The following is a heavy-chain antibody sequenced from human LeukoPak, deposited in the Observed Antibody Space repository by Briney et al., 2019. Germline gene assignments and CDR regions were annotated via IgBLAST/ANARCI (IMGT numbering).Heavy chain of an antibody. J-gene: IGHJ4*02. CDR3: ARDCSSTSCLDY. D-gene: IGHD2-2*01. V-gene: IGHV4-59*08. Sequence: PSETLSLTCTVSGGSISSYYWSWIRQPPGKGLEWIGYIYYSGSTNYNPSLKSRVTISADTSKNQFSLKLSSVTAAGTAVYYCARDCSSTSCLDYWGQGTLVTVSS. CDR1: GGSISSYY. CDR2: IYYSGST.